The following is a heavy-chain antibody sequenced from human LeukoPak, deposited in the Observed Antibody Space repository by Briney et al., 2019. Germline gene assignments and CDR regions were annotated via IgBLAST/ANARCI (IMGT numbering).Heavy chain of an antibody. CDR3: AREGVSYYDSSGYYGY. V-gene: IGHV3-30-3*01. CDR1: GFTFSSYA. D-gene: IGHD3-22*01. J-gene: IGHJ4*02. CDR2: ISYDGSNK. Sequence: GGSLRLSCAASGFTFSSYATHWVRQAPGKGLEWVAVISYDGSNKYYADSVKGRFTISRDNSKNTLYLQMNSLRAEDTAVYYCAREGVSYYDSSGYYGYWGQGTLVTVSS.